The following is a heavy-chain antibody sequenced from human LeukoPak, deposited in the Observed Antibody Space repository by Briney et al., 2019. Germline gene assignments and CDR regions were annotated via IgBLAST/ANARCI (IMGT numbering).Heavy chain of an antibody. CDR3: ARGPGSYSFDY. Sequence: SETLSLTCTVSGGSISSGDYYWSWIRQPPGKGLEWIGEINHSGSTNYNPSLKSRVTISVDTSKNQFSLKLSSVTAADTAVYYCARGPGSYSFDYWGQGTLVTVSS. J-gene: IGHJ4*02. CDR1: GGSISSGDYY. D-gene: IGHD1-26*01. V-gene: IGHV4-39*07. CDR2: INHSGST.